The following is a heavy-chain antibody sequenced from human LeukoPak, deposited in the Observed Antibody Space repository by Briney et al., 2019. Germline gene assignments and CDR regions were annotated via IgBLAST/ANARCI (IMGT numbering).Heavy chain of an antibody. CDR3: ARRLSTWYFDY. V-gene: IGHV4-39*01. Sequence: KPSETLSLTCTVSGGSISSSSYYWGWIRQPPGKGLEWNGSIYYSGSTYYNPSLKSRVTISVDTSKNQFSLKLSSVTAADTAVYYCARRLSTWYFDYWGQGTLVTVSS. J-gene: IGHJ4*02. CDR2: IYYSGST. CDR1: GGSISSSSYY. D-gene: IGHD6-13*01.